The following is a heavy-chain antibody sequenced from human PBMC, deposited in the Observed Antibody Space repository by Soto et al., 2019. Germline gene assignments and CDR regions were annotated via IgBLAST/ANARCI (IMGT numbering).Heavy chain of an antibody. CDR3: ARGPGDYIGYYYYYGMDV. Sequence: EVPLVESGGGVVRPGGSLRLSCAASGFTFDDYGMSWVRQAPGKGLEWVSGINWNGGSTGYADSVKGRFTISRDNAKNSLYLQMNSLRAEDTALYYCARGPGDYIGYYYYYGMDVWGQGTTVTVSS. CDR1: GFTFDDYG. J-gene: IGHJ6*02. CDR2: INWNGGST. V-gene: IGHV3-20*04. D-gene: IGHD4-17*01.